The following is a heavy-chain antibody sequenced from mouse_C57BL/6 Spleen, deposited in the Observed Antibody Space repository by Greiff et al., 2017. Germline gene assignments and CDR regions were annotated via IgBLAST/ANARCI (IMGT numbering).Heavy chain of an antibody. D-gene: IGHD1-1*01. CDR2: IYPGDGDT. V-gene: IGHV1-82*01. CDR3: ARRGGDYYGSSYDFDY. J-gene: IGHJ2*01. Sequence: QVQLQQSGPELVKPGASVKISCKASGYAFSSSWMNWVKQRPGKGLEWIGRIYPGDGDTNYNGKFKGKATLTADKSYSTAYMQLSSLTSEDSAVDFGARRGGDYYGSSYDFDYWGQGTTLTVSS. CDR1: GYAFSSSW.